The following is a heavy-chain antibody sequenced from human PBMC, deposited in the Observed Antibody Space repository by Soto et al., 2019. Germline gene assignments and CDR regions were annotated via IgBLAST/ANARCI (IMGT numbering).Heavy chain of an antibody. V-gene: IGHV1-8*01. D-gene: IGHD3-16*02. CDR3: ARGLSDYIWGSYRFRGYFQH. CDR1: GYTFTSYD. CDR2: MNPNSGNT. J-gene: IGHJ1*01. Sequence: QVQLVQSGAEVKKPGASVKVSCKASGYTFTSYDINWVRQATGQGLEWMGWMNPNSGNTGYAQKFQGRVTMTRNTSISTAYMELSSLRSEDTAVYYCARGLSDYIWGSYRFRGYFQHWGQGTLVTVSS.